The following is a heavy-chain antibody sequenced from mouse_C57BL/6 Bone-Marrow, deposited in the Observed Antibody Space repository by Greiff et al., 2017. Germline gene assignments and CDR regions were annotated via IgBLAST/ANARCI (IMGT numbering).Heavy chain of an antibody. CDR1: GYTFTDYE. J-gene: IGHJ2*01. D-gene: IGHD2-2*01. Sequence: QVQLKQSGAELVRPGASVTLSCKASGYTFTDYEMHWVKQTPVHGLEWIGAIDPETGGTAYNQKFKGKATLTVDKSSSTAYMELRSLTSEDSAVYYCARKLWLRRESLDDYWGQGTTLTVSS. CDR2: IDPETGGT. CDR3: ARKLWLRRESLDDY. V-gene: IGHV1-15*01.